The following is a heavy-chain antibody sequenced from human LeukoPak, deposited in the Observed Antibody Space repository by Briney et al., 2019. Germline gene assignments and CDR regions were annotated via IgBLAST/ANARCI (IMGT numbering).Heavy chain of an antibody. D-gene: IGHD2-15*01. CDR2: IYYSGST. J-gene: IGHJ5*02. V-gene: IGHV4-39*01. CDR1: GGSISSSSYY. CDR3: ARSAYYCGSGSYRKAGYCSGGSCSLGHWFDP. Sequence: PSETLSLTCTVSGGSISSSSYYWGWIRQPPGKGLEWFGSIYYSGSTYYTPSPKSRVTISVDTSKDQFSLKLSSVTAADTAVYYCARSAYYCGSGSYRKAGYCSGGSCSLGHWFDPWGQGTLVTVSS.